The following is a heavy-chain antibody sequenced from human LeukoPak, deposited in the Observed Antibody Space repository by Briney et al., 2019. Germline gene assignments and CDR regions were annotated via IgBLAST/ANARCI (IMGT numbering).Heavy chain of an antibody. D-gene: IGHD2-15*01. CDR1: GFTFSSYS. CDR3: ARRLVVAATPNMDNWFDP. Sequence: GGSLRLSCAASGFTFSSYSMNWVRQAPGKGLEWVSSISSSSSYIYYADSVKGRFTISRDNAKNSLYLQMNSLRAEDTAVYYCARRLVVAATPNMDNWFDPWGQGTLVTVSS. V-gene: IGHV3-21*01. J-gene: IGHJ5*02. CDR2: ISSSSSYI.